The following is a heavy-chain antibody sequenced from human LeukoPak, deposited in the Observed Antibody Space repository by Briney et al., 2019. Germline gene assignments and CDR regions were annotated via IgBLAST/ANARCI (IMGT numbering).Heavy chain of an antibody. CDR1: GFIFRDYW. CDR3: STQAARDSSWYG. CDR2: IKQDASEG. D-gene: IGHD6-13*01. J-gene: IGHJ4*02. V-gene: IGHV3-7*05. Sequence: GGSLRLSCAASGFIFRDYWMHWVRQAPGKGLEWVAAIKQDASEGYSVDSLKGRFTISRDNAETSLYLQMNSLRAEDTAVYYCSTQAARDSSWYGWGQGTLVTVSS.